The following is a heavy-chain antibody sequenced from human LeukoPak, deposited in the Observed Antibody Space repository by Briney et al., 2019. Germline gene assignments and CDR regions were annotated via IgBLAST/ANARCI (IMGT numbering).Heavy chain of an antibody. CDR1: GGTFTSYA. V-gene: IGHV1-69*05. CDR3: ARGPAALTGVWFDP. D-gene: IGHD2-2*01. CDR2: IIPIFGSA. J-gene: IGHJ5*02. Sequence: GASVKVSCTASGGTFTSYAISWVRQAAGQGPEWRGGIIPIFGSANYARKFQGRVTITTDESTSTAYMELSSLRSEDTAVYYWARGPAALTGVWFDPWGQGTLVTVSS.